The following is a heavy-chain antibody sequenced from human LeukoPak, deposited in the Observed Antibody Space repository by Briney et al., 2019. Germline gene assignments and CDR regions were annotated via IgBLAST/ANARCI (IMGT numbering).Heavy chain of an antibody. V-gene: IGHV3-21*01. J-gene: IGHJ4*02. CDR3: ARVPYGSGIFFDY. CDR1: GFTFSSYS. D-gene: IGHD3-10*01. CDR2: ISSSSSYI. Sequence: GGSLRLSCAASGFTFSSYSMNWVRQAPGKGLEWVSSISSSSSYIYYADSVKGRFTIFRDNAKNSLYLQMNSLRAEDTAVYYCARVPYGSGIFFDYWGQGTLVTVSS.